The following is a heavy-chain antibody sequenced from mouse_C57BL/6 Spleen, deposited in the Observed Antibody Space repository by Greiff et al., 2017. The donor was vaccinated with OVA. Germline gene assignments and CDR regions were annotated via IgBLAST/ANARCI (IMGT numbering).Heavy chain of an antibody. D-gene: IGHD1-1*01. CDR1: GFTFSDYY. CDR3: ARTGYGSSFAY. Sequence: EVKLVESEGGLVQPGSSMKLSCTASGFTFSDYYMAWVRQVPEKGLEWVANINYDGSSTYYLDSLKSRFIISRDNAKNILYLQMSSLKSEDTATYYCARTGYGSSFAYWGQGTLVTVSA. J-gene: IGHJ3*01. CDR2: INYDGSST. V-gene: IGHV5-16*01.